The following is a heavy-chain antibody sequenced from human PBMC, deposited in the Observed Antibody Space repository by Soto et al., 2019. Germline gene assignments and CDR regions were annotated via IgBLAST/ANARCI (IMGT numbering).Heavy chain of an antibody. CDR3: ARDGYSGRSDGFDI. J-gene: IGHJ3*02. V-gene: IGHV3-30*14. CDR1: GFTFSAYT. D-gene: IGHD1-26*01. Sequence: QMQLVESGGGVVQPGRSLRLSCAASGFTFSAYTMHWVRQAPGKGLEWVAVISYDGNSERYADPVKGRFTVYRDNSKGTLYLQMNGARAEDTAVYYCARDGYSGRSDGFDIWGQGTMVTVSS. CDR2: ISYDGNSE.